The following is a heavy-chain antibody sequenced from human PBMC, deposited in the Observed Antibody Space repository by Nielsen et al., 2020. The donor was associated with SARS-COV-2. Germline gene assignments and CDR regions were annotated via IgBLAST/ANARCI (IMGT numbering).Heavy chain of an antibody. Sequence: GGSLRLSCTASGFTFGDYAMSWVRQAPGKGLEWVSSISSSSSYIYYADSVKGRFTISRDNAKNSLYLQMNSLRAEDTAVYYCAREVPFDYWGQGTLVTVSS. CDR1: GFTFGDYA. CDR2: ISSSSSYI. J-gene: IGHJ4*02. CDR3: AREVPFDY. V-gene: IGHV3-21*01.